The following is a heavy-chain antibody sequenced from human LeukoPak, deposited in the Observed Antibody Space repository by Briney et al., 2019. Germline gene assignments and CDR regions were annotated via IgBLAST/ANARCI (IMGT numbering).Heavy chain of an antibody. Sequence: ASVKVSCKASGYTFTSYGISWVRQAPGQGLEGMGWISAYNGNTNYAQKLQGRVTMTTDTSTSTAYMELRSLRSDDTAVYYCARVTHTELSTWFDPWGQGTLVTVSS. J-gene: IGHJ5*02. D-gene: IGHD5-18*01. CDR2: ISAYNGNT. CDR3: ARVTHTELSTWFDP. V-gene: IGHV1-18*01. CDR1: GYTFTSYG.